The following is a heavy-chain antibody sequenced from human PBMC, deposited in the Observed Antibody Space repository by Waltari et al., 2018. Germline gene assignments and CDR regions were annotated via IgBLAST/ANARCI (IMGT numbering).Heavy chain of an antibody. Sequence: QVQLVQSGAEVKKPGASVKVSCKVSGYTLTELSMHWVRQAPGKGLEWMGGFDPEDGETIYAPKFQGGVTITEDTSTDTAYVELISLRSEDTAVYYCATDPYIVSGYSSSWGVGWGQGTLVTVSS. D-gene: IGHD6-13*01. J-gene: IGHJ4*02. CDR3: ATDPYIVSGYSSSWGVG. V-gene: IGHV1-24*01. CDR1: GYTLTELS. CDR2: FDPEDGET.